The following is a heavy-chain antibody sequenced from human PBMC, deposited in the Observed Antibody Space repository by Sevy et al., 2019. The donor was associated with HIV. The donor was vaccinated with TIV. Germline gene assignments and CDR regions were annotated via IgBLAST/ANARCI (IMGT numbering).Heavy chain of an antibody. CDR3: AKGGEIITMVQGVHGGMDV. Sequence: GGSLRLSCAASGFTFSSYGMHWVRQAPGKGLEWVAVISYDGSNKYYVDSVKGRFTISRDNSKNTLYLQMNSLRAEDTAVYYCAKGGEIITMVQGVHGGMDVWGQGTTVTVSS. CDR1: GFTFSSYG. J-gene: IGHJ6*01. CDR2: ISYDGSNK. V-gene: IGHV3-30*18. D-gene: IGHD3-10*01.